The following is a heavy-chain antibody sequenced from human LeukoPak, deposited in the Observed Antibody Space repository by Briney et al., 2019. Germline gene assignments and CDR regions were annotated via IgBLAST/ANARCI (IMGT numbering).Heavy chain of an antibody. Sequence: GGSLRLSCAASGFTFSSHAMSWVRQAPGKGLEWVSAISGSGGSTYYADSVKGRFTISRDNSKNTLYLQMNSLRAEDTAVYYCAKAVGSITTYFDYWGQGTLVTVSS. CDR1: GFTFSSHA. CDR2: ISGSGGST. CDR3: AKAVGSITTYFDY. V-gene: IGHV3-23*01. J-gene: IGHJ4*02. D-gene: IGHD2/OR15-2a*01.